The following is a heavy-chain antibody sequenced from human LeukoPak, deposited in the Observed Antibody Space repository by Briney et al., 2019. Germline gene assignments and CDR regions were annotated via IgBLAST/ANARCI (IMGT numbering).Heavy chain of an antibody. J-gene: IGHJ4*02. V-gene: IGHV4-34*01. CDR2: INHSGYT. Sequence: SETLSLTCAVSGVPFSNYYWSWVRQSPSQGLEWIGEINHSGYTNYNPSLKSRVTMSIDTSKNQFSLKLTSVTAADAGGYYCTRAVAGHPDWGQGTLVTVSS. D-gene: IGHD6-19*01. CDR1: GVPFSNYY. CDR3: TRAVAGHPD.